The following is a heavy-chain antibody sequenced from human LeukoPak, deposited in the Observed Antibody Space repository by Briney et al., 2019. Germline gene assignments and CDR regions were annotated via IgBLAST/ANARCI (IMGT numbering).Heavy chain of an antibody. CDR3: ARESPPYDSSGYVDY. V-gene: IGHV4-34*01. D-gene: IGHD3-22*01. Sequence: PSETLSLTCAVYGGSFSGYYWSWIRQPPGKGLEWIGEINHSGSTNYNPSLKSRVTISVDTSKNQFSLKLSSVTAADTAVYYCARESPPYDSSGYVDYWGQGTLVTVSS. J-gene: IGHJ4*02. CDR1: GGSFSGYY. CDR2: INHSGST.